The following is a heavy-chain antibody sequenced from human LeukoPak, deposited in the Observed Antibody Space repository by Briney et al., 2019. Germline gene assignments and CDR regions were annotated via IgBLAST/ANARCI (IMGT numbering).Heavy chain of an antibody. D-gene: IGHD6-6*01. V-gene: IGHV1-8*01. Sequence: ASVNVSWEASGYTFASYDINWVRQATGQGLEWMGWMNPNIGNTGYAQKFQGRVTMTRNTSISTAYMELSSLRSEDTAVYYCARAAWEYSSSFDPWGQGTLVTVSS. CDR2: MNPNIGNT. J-gene: IGHJ5*02. CDR3: ARAAWEYSSSFDP. CDR1: GYTFASYD.